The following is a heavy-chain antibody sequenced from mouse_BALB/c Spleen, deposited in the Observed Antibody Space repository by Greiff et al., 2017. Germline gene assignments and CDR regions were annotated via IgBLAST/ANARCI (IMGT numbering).Heavy chain of an antibody. CDR2: INPSSGYT. CDR3: ARGAVYGMVDY. J-gene: IGHJ4*01. V-gene: IGHV1-4*01. CDR1: GYTFTSYT. D-gene: IGHD2-10*02. Sequence: QVQLKQSGAELARPGASVKMPCKASGYTFTSYTMHWVKQRPGQGLEWIGYINPSSGYTNYNQKFKDKATLTADKSSSTAYMQLSSLTSEDSAVYYCARGAVYGMVDYWGQGTSVTVSS.